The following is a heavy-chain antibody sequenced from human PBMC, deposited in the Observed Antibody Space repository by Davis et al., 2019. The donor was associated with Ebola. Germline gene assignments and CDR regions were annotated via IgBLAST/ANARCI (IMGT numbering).Heavy chain of an antibody. J-gene: IGHJ6*02. Sequence: AASVKVSCKASGYTFTGYYMHWVRQAPGQGLEWMGWINPNSGGTNYAQKFQGWVTMTRDTSISTAYMELSRLRSDDTAVYYCARGGCTNGVCSPHYYYYSMDVWGQGTTVTVSS. CDR2: INPNSGGT. CDR1: GYTFTGYY. D-gene: IGHD2-8*01. CDR3: ARGGCTNGVCSPHYYYYSMDV. V-gene: IGHV1-2*04.